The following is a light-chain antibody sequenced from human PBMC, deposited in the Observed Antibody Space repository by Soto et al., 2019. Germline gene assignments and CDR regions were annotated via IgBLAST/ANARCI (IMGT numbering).Light chain of an antibody. V-gene: IGLV3-21*02. CDR3: QVWHSSSDHVV. CDR1: NIGSKS. Sequence: SYELTQPPSVSVAPGQTARITCGGNNIGSKSGHWYQQKPGQAPVLGVYDDSDRPSGIPERFSGSNSGNTATLSISRVESGDEADYYCQVWHSSSDHVVFGGGTKLTLL. J-gene: IGLJ2*01. CDR2: DDS.